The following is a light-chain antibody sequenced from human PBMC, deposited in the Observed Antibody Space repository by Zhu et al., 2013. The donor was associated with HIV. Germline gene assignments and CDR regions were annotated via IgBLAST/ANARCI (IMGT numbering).Light chain of an antibody. CDR3: QQTASFPVT. Sequence: DIEMTQSPPSVSASLGETVTINCRAGQAVNRWLSWYRQKPGKVPELLIYATSTLVGGVSSRFSGGGFGTNFTLTIWKLHAEDVAFYFCQQTASFPVTFGGGTKVEMK. V-gene: IGKV1-12*01. J-gene: IGKJ4*01. CDR1: QAVNRW. CDR2: ATS.